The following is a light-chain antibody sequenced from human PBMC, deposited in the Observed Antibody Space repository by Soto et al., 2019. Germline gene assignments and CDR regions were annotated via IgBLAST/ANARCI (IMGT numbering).Light chain of an antibody. V-gene: IGKV3-20*01. CDR1: HSVRSNY. Sequence: EIVLTQSPGTLSLSPGERATLSCRSSHSVRSNYLAWYQQKPGQAPRLLNYDVSSRGNGIPDRFSGSGSGRDFTLTNSSLDPVDFAEYYCQQYCISPTFGQGTKVEIK. CDR2: DVS. J-gene: IGKJ1*01. CDR3: QQYCISPT.